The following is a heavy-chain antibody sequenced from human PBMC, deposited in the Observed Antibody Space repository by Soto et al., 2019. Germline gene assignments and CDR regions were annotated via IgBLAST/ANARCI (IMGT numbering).Heavy chain of an antibody. CDR2: IYYSESSHYRGST. Sequence: SETLSLTSTVSGDSISSSNYYWAWIRQPPGKGLEWIGSIYYSESSHYRGSTYYNPSLKSRVTISVDTSKNQLFLKLSCVTAADTAVYYCARGADRAQTYDSSAQVYWGKGAPVTVS. V-gene: IGHV4-39*01. CDR3: ARGADRAQTYDSSAQVY. J-gene: IGHJ4*02. CDR1: GDSISSSNYY. D-gene: IGHD3-22*01.